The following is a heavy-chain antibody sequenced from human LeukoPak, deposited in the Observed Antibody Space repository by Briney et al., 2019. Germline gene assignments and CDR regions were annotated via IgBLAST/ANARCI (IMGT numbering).Heavy chain of an antibody. CDR2: INPKSGGT. D-gene: IGHD1-1*01. J-gene: IGHJ5*02. CDR1: GYTFTGYY. Sequence: DSVKVSCKASGYTFTGYYMHWVRQAPGQGLEWMGWINPKSGGTNYEQKFQGRVIMTRDTSISTAYMELSRLRSDDTAVYYCARHMTTANNWFDPWGQGTLVTVSS. CDR3: ARHMTTANNWFDP. V-gene: IGHV1-2*02.